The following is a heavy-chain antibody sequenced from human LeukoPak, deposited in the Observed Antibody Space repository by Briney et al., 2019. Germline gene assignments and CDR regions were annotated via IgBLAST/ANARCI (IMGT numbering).Heavy chain of an antibody. CDR3: ARGGYSVYDPEDY. J-gene: IGHJ4*02. Sequence: SVKVSCKASGGTFSSYAISWVRQAPGQGLEWMGRIIPILGIANYAQKFQGRVTITADKSTSTAYMELSSLRSEDTAVYYCARGGYSVYDPEDYWGQGTLVTVSS. V-gene: IGHV1-69*04. CDR2: IIPILGIA. D-gene: IGHD5/OR15-5a*01. CDR1: GGTFSSYA.